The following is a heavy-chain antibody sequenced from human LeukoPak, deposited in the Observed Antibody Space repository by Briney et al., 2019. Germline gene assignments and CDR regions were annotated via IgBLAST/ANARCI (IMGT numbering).Heavy chain of an antibody. CDR2: IYYSGSSGSA. CDR1: GDSISSSGYY. J-gene: IGHJ4*02. D-gene: IGHD2-15*01. Sequence: KSSETLSLTCTVSGDSISSSGYYWSWIRQHPAKGLEWIGYIYYSGSSGSAYYNPSLQSRVIISVDTSKNQFSVKLTSVTAADTAVYYCARGYEFFDYWGQGTLVTVTS. CDR3: ARGYEFFDY. V-gene: IGHV4-31*03.